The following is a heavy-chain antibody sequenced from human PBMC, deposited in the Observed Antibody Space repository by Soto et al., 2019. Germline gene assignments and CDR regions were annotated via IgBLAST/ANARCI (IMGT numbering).Heavy chain of an antibody. CDR3: ARGADYGDFGDY. CDR2: IWYDGGNK. J-gene: IGHJ4*02. Sequence: GVSLRLSCAASGFTFSSYGMHWVRQAPGKGLEWVAVIWYDGGNKYYADSVKGRFTISRDNSKNTLYLQMNSLRAEETAVYYCARGADYGDFGDYWGQGTLVTVSS. CDR1: GFTFSSYG. D-gene: IGHD4-17*01. V-gene: IGHV3-33*01.